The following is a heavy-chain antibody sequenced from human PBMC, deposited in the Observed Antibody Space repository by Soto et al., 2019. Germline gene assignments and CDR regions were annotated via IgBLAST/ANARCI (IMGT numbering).Heavy chain of an antibody. CDR2: ISSSSSTI. D-gene: IGHD2-2*01. V-gene: IGHV3-48*02. CDR1: GFTFSSYS. CDR3: ARDGVPAATYYYGMDV. Sequence: GGFLRLSCAASGFTFSSYSMNWVRQAPGKGLEWVSYISSSSSTIYYADSVKGRFTISRDNAKNSLYLQMNSLRDEDTAVYYCARDGVPAATYYYGMDVWGQGTTVTVSS. J-gene: IGHJ6*02.